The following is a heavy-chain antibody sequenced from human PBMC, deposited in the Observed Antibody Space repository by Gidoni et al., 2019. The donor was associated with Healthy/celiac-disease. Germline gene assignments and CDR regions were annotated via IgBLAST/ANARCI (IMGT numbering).Heavy chain of an antibody. V-gene: IGHV1-8*01. CDR2: MNPNSGNT. J-gene: IGHJ4*02. CDR1: GSTFPSYD. Sequence: QVQLVQSGADVKNPGASVKVSCKASGSTFPSYDINWVRQATGQGLEWMGWMNPNSGNTGYAKKFQGRVTMTRNTSISTAYMELSSLRSEDTAVYYCARILRNWNDEGFDYWGQGTLVTVSS. D-gene: IGHD1-1*01. CDR3: ARILRNWNDEGFDY.